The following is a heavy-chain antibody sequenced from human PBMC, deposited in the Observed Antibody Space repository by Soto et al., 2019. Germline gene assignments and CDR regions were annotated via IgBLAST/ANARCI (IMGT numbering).Heavy chain of an antibody. D-gene: IGHD4-17*01. CDR3: TRHGSGDYFLFDP. CDR1: GFTFSSFW. Sequence: EVQLVESGGGLVQPGGSLRLSCAASGFTFSSFWMHWVRQAPGKGLEWVSRASPDGTSTSYADSVKGRFTISRDNAKNTLFMQMNSLRAEDTAVYYCTRHGSGDYFLFDPWGQGTLVTVSS. J-gene: IGHJ5*02. CDR2: ASPDGTST. V-gene: IGHV3-74*01.